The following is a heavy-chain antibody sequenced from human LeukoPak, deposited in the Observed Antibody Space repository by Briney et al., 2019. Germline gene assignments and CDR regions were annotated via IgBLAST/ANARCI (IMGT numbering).Heavy chain of an antibody. CDR2: ISSNGGST. D-gene: IGHD6-19*01. CDR1: GFTFSSYA. CDR3: ARVRQWLEYNFDY. J-gene: IGHJ4*02. Sequence: GGSLRLYCAASGFTFSSYAMHWVRQAPGKGLEYVSAISSNGGSTYYANSVKGRLTISRDNSKNTLYLQMGSLRAEDMAVYYCARVRQWLEYNFDYWGQGTLVTVSS. V-gene: IGHV3-64*01.